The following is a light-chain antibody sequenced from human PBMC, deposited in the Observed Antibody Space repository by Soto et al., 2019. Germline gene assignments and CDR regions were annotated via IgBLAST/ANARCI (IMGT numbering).Light chain of an antibody. V-gene: IGLV1-47*01. Sequence: QSALTQPPSASGTPGQRVTISCSGSSSNIGSNYVYWYQQLPGTAPKLLIYRNTQRPSGVPDRFSGSKSGTSASLAISGLRSEDEADYYCAAWDDSLSAVFGGGTQLTVL. J-gene: IGLJ7*01. CDR1: SSNIGSNY. CDR3: AAWDDSLSAV. CDR2: RNT.